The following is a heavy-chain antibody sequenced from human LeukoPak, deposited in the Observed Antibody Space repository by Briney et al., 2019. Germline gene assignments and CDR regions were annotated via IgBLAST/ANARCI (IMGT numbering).Heavy chain of an antibody. V-gene: IGHV1-18*01. CDR1: GYTFTSYG. D-gene: IGHD3-3*01. CDR3: ARACSDFWSGYFLTESYYYYMDV. Sequence: ASVKVSCKASGYTFTSYGISWVRQAPGQGLEWMGWISAYNGNTNYAQKLQGRVTMTTDTSTSTAYMKLRSLRSDDTAVYYCARACSDFWSGYFLTESYYYYMDVWGKGTTVTVSS. CDR2: ISAYNGNT. J-gene: IGHJ6*03.